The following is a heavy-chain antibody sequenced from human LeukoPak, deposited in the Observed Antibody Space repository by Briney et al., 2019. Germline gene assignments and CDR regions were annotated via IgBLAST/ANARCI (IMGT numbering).Heavy chain of an antibody. CDR3: ARESQNLAAYYYMDV. Sequence: ASVKVSCKASGYTFTSYDINWVRQATGQGLEWMGWMNPNSGNTGYAQKFQGRVTITADESTSTAYMELSSLRSEDTAVYYCARESQNLAAYYYMDVWGKGTTVTVSS. D-gene: IGHD6-19*01. CDR2: MNPNSGNT. CDR1: GYTFTSYD. V-gene: IGHV1-8*03. J-gene: IGHJ6*03.